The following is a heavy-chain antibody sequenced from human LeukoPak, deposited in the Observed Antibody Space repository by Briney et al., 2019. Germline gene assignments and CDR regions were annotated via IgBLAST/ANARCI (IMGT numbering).Heavy chain of an antibody. J-gene: IGHJ3*02. V-gene: IGHV4-59*01. CDR3: ARKKRGYSYGRNLDAFDI. Sequence: SETLSLTCTVSGGSISSYYWSWIRQPPGKGLEWIGYIYDSGSTNYNPSLKSRVTISVDTSRNQFSLKLSSVTAADTAVYYCARKKRGYSYGRNLDAFDIWGQGTMVTVSS. D-gene: IGHD5-18*01. CDR1: GGSISSYY. CDR2: IYDSGST.